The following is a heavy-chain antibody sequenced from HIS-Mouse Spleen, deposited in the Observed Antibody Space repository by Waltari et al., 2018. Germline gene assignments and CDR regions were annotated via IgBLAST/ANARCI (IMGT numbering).Heavy chain of an antibody. CDR3: AKDKHHAFDY. CDR2: ISYDGSNK. CDR1: GFTFSSYG. J-gene: IGHJ4*02. Sequence: QVQLVASGGGVVQPGRSLRRSCAASGFTFSSYGMHWVRPAPGKGLEWVAVISYDGSNKYYADSVKGRFAISRDNSKNTLYLQMNSLRAEDTAVYYCAKDKHHAFDYWGQGTLVTVSS. V-gene: IGHV3-30*18.